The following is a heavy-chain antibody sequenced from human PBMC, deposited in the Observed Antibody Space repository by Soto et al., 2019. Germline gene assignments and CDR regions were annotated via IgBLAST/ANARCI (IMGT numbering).Heavy chain of an antibody. Sequence: PSQTLSLTCAISVDSVSGNSAAWNWIRQSPSRGLEWLGRTYYRSRWYNGYAVSVKSRITVTPDTSKNQFSLHLNSVTPEDTAVYYXARDFAYYVSRVSYLDYWGQGALVTVSS. CDR3: ARDFAYYVSRVSYLDY. CDR1: VDSVSGNSAA. CDR2: TYYRSRWYN. D-gene: IGHD3-16*01. V-gene: IGHV6-1*01. J-gene: IGHJ4*02.